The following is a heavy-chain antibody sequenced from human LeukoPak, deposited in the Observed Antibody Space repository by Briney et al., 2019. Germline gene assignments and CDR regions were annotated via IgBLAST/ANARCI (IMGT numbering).Heavy chain of an antibody. Sequence: PGRSLRLSCAASGFTFSSYAMHWVRQAPGKGPEWVAVISYDGSNKYYADSVKGRFTISRDNSKNTLYLQMNSLRAEDTAVYYCARVTVAGSSLDYWGQGTLVTVSS. D-gene: IGHD6-19*01. CDR3: ARVTVAGSSLDY. J-gene: IGHJ4*02. CDR1: GFTFSSYA. CDR2: ISYDGSNK. V-gene: IGHV3-30*04.